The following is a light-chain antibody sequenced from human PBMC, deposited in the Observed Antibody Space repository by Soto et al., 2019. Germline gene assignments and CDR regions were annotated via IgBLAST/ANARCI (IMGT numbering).Light chain of an antibody. Sequence: DIQMTQSPSTLSASVGDRVTITCRASQSINKWLAWYQQKPGKAPKLLIYDSSSLESGVPSRHSGSGSATEFSLNISSLQPEDFSTHYCRHYYGFWFDQGTKVEIE. V-gene: IGKV1-5*01. CDR1: QSINKW. J-gene: IGKJ1*01. CDR3: RHYYGFW. CDR2: DSS.